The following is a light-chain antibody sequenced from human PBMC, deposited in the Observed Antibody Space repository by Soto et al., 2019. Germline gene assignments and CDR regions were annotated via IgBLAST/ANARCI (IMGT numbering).Light chain of an antibody. CDR2: GAS. Sequence: EIVMTQSPATLSVSPGERATLSCRASQSVSSNLAWYQQKPGQAPRLLIYGASIRATGIPARFSGSGSGTEFTLNISSLKSEDFAFYYCQQYNNWPFITFGHGTRLEIK. V-gene: IGKV3D-15*01. CDR3: QQYNNWPFIT. CDR1: QSVSSN. J-gene: IGKJ5*01.